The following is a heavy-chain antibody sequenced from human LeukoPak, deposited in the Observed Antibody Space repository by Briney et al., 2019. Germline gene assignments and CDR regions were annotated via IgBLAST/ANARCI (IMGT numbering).Heavy chain of an antibody. CDR2: IRPDGSEK. CDR3: ARIGGWFGNDY. CDR1: GFAFSSYW. Sequence: PGGSLRLSCAASGFAFSSYWMSWVRQAPGKGLEWVANIRPDGSEKDYVDSVKGRFTISRDNAKNSLYLQMNSLRAEDTALYYCARIGGWFGNDYWGQGTLVTVCS. V-gene: IGHV3-7*05. J-gene: IGHJ4*02. D-gene: IGHD3-10*01.